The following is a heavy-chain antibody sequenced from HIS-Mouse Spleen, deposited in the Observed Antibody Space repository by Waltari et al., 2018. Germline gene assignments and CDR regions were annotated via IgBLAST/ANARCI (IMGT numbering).Heavy chain of an antibody. J-gene: IGHJ4*02. D-gene: IGHD6-13*01. Sequence: QVQLVESGGGVVQPGRSLRLSCAASGFPFSSYAMHWVRQAPGMGLEWVAVISYEGINKYYADSVKGRFTISRDNSKNTLYLQMNSLRAEDTAVYYCASMYSSSWYGIDYWGQGTLVTVSS. CDR2: ISYEGINK. CDR3: ASMYSSSWYGIDY. CDR1: GFPFSSYA. V-gene: IGHV3-30-3*01.